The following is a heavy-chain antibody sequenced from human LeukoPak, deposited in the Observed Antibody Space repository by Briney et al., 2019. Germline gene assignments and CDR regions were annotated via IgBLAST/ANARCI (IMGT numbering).Heavy chain of an antibody. V-gene: IGHV4-59*01. J-gene: IGHJ4*02. Sequence: PSETLSLTCTVSGGSISSYYWSWLRQPPGKGLEWIGYIYHSGTTNYNSSLKSRVTISVDTSKNQFSLKLSSVTAADTAVYYCAREGGRYYFDYWGQGTLVTVSS. CDR3: AREGGRYYFDY. D-gene: IGHD1-26*01. CDR2: IYHSGTT. CDR1: GGSISSYY.